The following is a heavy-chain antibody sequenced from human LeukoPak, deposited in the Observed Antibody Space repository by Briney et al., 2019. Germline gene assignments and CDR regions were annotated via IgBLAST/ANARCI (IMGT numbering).Heavy chain of an antibody. CDR2: IWYDGSKK. J-gene: IGHJ6*02. CDR1: GFTFDTYA. D-gene: IGHD2-8*02. Sequence: GRSLRLSCAASGFTFDTYAMHWVRQAPGEGLEWMAIIWYDGSKKEYADSVKGRFTVSRDNSKNTLDMQMNSLRAEDTAVYYCARGYCTGNNCRPYYYYDMDVWGQGTTVTVSS. CDR3: ARGYCTGNNCRPYYYYDMDV. V-gene: IGHV3-33*01.